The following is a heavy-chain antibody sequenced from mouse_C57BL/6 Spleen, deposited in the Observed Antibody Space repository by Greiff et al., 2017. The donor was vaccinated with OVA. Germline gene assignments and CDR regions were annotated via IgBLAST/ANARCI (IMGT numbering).Heavy chain of an antibody. CDR2: IDPNSGGT. D-gene: IGHD1-1*01. CDR3: ARGVTTVVAPAMDY. CDR1: GYTFTSYW. J-gene: IGHJ4*01. Sequence: QVQLQQPGAELVKPGASVKLSCKASGYTFTSYWMHWVKQRPGRGLEWIGRIDPNSGGTKYNEKLKSKATLTVDKPSSTAYMQLSSLTSEDSAVYYCARGVTTVVAPAMDYWGQGTSVTVSS. V-gene: IGHV1-72*01.